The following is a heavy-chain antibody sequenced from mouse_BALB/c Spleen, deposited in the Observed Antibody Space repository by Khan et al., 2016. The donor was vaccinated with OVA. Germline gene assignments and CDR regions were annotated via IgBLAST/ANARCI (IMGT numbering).Heavy chain of an antibody. CDR1: GYTFTTYT. CDR3: AREGAYYRSDCSFAY. V-gene: IGHV1-4*01. D-gene: IGHD2-14*01. CDR2: IIPSSDYS. J-gene: IGHJ3*01. Sequence: QVQLQQSGAELARPGASVKMSCKASGYTFTTYTIHWVKQRPGQGLEWIGYIIPSSDYSNYNQKFKDKATLTADKSSTTAYMQLSSLTSEDSAVYYCAREGAYYRSDCSFAYWGQGTLVTVAA.